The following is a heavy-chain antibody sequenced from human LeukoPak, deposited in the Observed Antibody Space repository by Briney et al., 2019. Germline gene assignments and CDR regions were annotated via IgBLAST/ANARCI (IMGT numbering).Heavy chain of an antibody. V-gene: IGHV4-34*01. CDR2: INHSGST. CDR3: ARANRVYYYYYGMDV. CDR1: GGSFSGYY. J-gene: IGHJ6*02. Sequence: SETLSLTCAVYGGSFSGYYWSWLRQPPGKGLEWIGEINHSGSTNYNPSLKSRVTISVDTSKNQFSLKLSSVTAADTAVYYCARANRVYYYYYGMDVWGQGTTVTVSS.